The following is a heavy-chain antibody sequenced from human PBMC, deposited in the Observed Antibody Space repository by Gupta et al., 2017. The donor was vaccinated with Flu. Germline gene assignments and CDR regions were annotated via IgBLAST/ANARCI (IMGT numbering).Heavy chain of an antibody. J-gene: IGHJ4*02. V-gene: IGHV4-59*01. Sequence: TNYNPSLKSRATISIDTSKNQFSLKLRSVTAADTAFYYCTRVYGYHGNDFWGQGTLVTVSS. CDR2: T. D-gene: IGHD5-12*01. CDR3: TRVYGYHGNDF.